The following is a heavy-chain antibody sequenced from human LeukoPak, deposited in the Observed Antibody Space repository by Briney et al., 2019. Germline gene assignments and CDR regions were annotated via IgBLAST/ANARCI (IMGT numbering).Heavy chain of an antibody. V-gene: IGHV4-59*08. CDR2: VYYNGDT. CDR1: GGSISNYH. Sequence: PSETLSLTCTVSGGSISNYHWSWIRQPPGKGLEWIGYVYYNGDTNYNPSLKSRVTISVDTSKNQFSLKLSSVTAADTAVYYCARADSGWLNFDYWGQGTLVTVSS. J-gene: IGHJ4*02. CDR3: ARADSGWLNFDY. D-gene: IGHD6-19*01.